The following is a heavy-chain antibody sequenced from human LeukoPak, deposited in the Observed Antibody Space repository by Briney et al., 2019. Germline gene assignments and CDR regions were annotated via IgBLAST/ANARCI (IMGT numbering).Heavy chain of an antibody. CDR2: INHSGST. CDR3: ARGDFDYGDYYFDY. CDR1: GGSFSDYY. Sequence: SETLSLTCAVYGGSFSDYYWSWIRQPPGKGLEWIGEINHSGSTYYNPSLKSRVTISVDTSKNQFSLKLSSVTAADTAVYYCARGDFDYGDYYFDYWGQGTLVTVSS. D-gene: IGHD4-17*01. V-gene: IGHV4-34*01. J-gene: IGHJ4*02.